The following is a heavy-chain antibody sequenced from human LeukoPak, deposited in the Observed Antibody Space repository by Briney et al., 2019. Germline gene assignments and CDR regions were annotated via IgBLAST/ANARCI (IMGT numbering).Heavy chain of an antibody. V-gene: IGHV4-39*01. CDR1: GGSISTTTNSWD. CDR2: IYYGGSP. J-gene: IGHJ5*02. Sequence: SETLSLTCNVSGGSISTTTNSWDWAWFRQRPSKGLEWIGSIYYGGSPYYTSSLKSRVTISVDTSKNQFSLKLASLTAADTAVYYCARRPIVGSTGFYFDPWGPGTLVTVSS. D-gene: IGHD1-26*01. CDR3: ARRPIVGSTGFYFDP.